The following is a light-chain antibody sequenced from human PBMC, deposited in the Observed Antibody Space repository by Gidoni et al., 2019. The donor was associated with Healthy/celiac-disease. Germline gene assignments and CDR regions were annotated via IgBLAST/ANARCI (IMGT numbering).Light chain of an antibody. J-gene: IGKJ2*01. CDR3: QQYNSYT. CDR1: QSISSW. CDR2: KAS. Sequence: DIQMIQSPSTLSASVGDRVTITCRASQSISSWLAWYQQKPGKAPKLLIYKASSLESGVPSRFSGSGSGTEFTLTISSLQPDDFATYYSQQYNSYTFXQXTKLEIK. V-gene: IGKV1-5*03.